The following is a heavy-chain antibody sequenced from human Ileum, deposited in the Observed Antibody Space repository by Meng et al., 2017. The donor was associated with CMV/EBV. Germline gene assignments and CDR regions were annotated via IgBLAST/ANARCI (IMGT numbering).Heavy chain of an antibody. CDR1: GFTFGAYY. Sequence: LRLACAASGFTFGAYYMTWVRQAPGKGLEWVSYITGSGDIIYYADSVKGRFTISRDNAKSSLYLEINSLRAEDTAVYYCAIGNYGFDYWGQGTLVTVSS. CDR3: AIGNYGFDY. D-gene: IGHD4-17*01. CDR2: ITGSGDII. J-gene: IGHJ4*02. V-gene: IGHV3-11*01.